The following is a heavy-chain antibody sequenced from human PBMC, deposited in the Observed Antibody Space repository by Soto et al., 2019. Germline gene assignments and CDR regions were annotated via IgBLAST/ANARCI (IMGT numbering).Heavy chain of an antibody. V-gene: IGHV1-18*04. CDR2: ISTSTGNT. Sequence: ASVKVSCKASGYTFTNYDVTWVRQAPGQGLEWMGWISTSTGNTNYAQKLQGRVTMTTDTSASTAYMELRSLRYDDTAVYYCARPEGMAARPDDSDIWGQGTTVTV. D-gene: IGHD6-6*01. CDR3: ARPEGMAARPDDSDI. J-gene: IGHJ3*02. CDR1: GYTFTNYD.